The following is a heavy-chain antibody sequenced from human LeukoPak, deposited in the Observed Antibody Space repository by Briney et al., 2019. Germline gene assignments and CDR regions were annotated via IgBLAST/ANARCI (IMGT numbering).Heavy chain of an antibody. D-gene: IGHD2-2*01. V-gene: IGHV3-21*01. CDR1: GFTFSSYS. CDR3: ARDLLGSCSSTSCYRDY. J-gene: IGHJ4*02. Sequence: PGGSLRLSCAASGFTFSSYSMNWVRQAPGKGLEWVSSISSSSSYIYYADSVKGRFTISRGNAKNSLYLQMNSLRAEDTAVYYCARDLLGSCSSTSCYRDYWGQGTLVSVSS. CDR2: ISSSSSYI.